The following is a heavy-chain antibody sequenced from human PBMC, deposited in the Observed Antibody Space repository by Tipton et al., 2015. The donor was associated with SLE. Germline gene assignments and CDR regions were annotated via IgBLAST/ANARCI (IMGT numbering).Heavy chain of an antibody. Sequence: TLSLTCTVSGGSISSGSYYWSWIRQPAGKGLEWIGYIYYTGSTNYNPSLKSRVTISVDTSKNQFSLKLSSVTAADTAVYYCARANLQWLVQDYWGQGTLVTVSS. CDR3: ARANLQWLVQDY. V-gene: IGHV4-61*10. J-gene: IGHJ4*02. CDR2: IYYTGST. D-gene: IGHD6-19*01. CDR1: GGSISSGSYY.